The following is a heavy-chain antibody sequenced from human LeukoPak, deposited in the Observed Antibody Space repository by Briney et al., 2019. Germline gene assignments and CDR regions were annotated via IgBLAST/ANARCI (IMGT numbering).Heavy chain of an antibody. V-gene: IGHV7-4-1*02. J-gene: IGHJ5*02. CDR1: GYTFTSYA. D-gene: IGHD2-15*01. CDR2: INTNTGNP. CDR3: ARGDVLRGYCSGGSCYGGFDP. Sequence: ASVKVSCKASGYTFTSYAMNWVRQAPGQGLEWMGWINTNTGNPTYAQGFTGRSVFSLDTSVSTAYLQISSLKAEDTAVYYCARGDVLRGYCSGGSCYGGFDPWGQGTLVTVSS.